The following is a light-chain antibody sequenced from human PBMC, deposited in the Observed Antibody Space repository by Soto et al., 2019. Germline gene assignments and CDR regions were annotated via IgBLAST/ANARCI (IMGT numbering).Light chain of an antibody. CDR2: KAS. J-gene: IGKJ4*01. Sequence: DIQMTQSPSTLSASVGDRVTITCRASQSISSWLAWYQQKPGKAPNLLIYKASSLESGVTSRFSGSGSGTEFTLTISSLQPDDFASYYCQHDNTYPLTFGGGTKVEIK. CDR1: QSISSW. CDR3: QHDNTYPLT. V-gene: IGKV1-5*03.